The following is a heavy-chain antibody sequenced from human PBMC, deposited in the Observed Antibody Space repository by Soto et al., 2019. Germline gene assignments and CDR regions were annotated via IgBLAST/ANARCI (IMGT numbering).Heavy chain of an antibody. Sequence: VQLVESGGGVVQPGRSLRLSCAASGFTFSDYSMHWVRQAPGKGLEWVAVVSQDGRNTHYADSVKGRFTISRDSSKNTVSLEMTSLRAEDTAVDYWAKGGRQGLVTSDFNYWGQGALVTVSS. CDR1: GFTFSDYS. D-gene: IGHD6-19*01. V-gene: IGHV3-30*18. CDR3: AKGGRQGLVTSDFNY. J-gene: IGHJ4*02. CDR2: VSQDGRNT.